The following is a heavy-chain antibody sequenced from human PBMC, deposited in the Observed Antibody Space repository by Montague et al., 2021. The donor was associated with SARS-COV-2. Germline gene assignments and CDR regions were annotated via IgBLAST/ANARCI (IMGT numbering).Heavy chain of an antibody. J-gene: IGHJ4*02. CDR1: GFSLTTSGMG. Sequence: VKPTQTLTLTCTFSGFSLTTSGMGVDWIRQPPGKALEWLGLIYWNDDKFYNPSLKSRLAITKDTSKNQVVLSMTNVDPVDTATYYCSHRRGGFCSDGVCYWGKSFDYGGLGTLVTVSS. CDR3: SHRRGGFCSDGVCYWGKSFDY. CDR2: IYWNDDK. D-gene: IGHD2-15*01. V-gene: IGHV2-5*01.